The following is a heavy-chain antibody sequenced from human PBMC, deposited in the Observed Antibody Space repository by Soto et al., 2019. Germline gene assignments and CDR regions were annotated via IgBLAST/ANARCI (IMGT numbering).Heavy chain of an antibody. CDR2: IYYSGST. J-gene: IGHJ4*02. CDR1: GGSISSYY. CDR3: DRGRTPASTLDY. D-gene: IGHD2-15*01. Sequence: PSETLSLTCTVSGGSISSYYWSWSRQHPGKGLEWIGYIYYSGSTNYNPSLKSRVTISVDTSKNQFSLKLSSVTAADTAVYFCDRGRTPASTLDYWCQGTLVTLSS. V-gene: IGHV4-59*08.